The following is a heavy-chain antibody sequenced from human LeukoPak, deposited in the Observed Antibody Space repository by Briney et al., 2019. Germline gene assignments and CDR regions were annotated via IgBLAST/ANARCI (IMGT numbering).Heavy chain of an antibody. Sequence: GASVKVSCKASGYTFISYDINWVRQATGQGLEWMGWMSPNSGNTGYAQKFQGRITMTKSTSTSTAYMELSDLESEDTAVYYCARTPPDYGIDYWGQGTLVTVSS. V-gene: IGHV1-8*01. CDR3: ARTPPDYGIDY. D-gene: IGHD4-17*01. CDR2: MSPNSGNT. J-gene: IGHJ4*02. CDR1: GYTFISYD.